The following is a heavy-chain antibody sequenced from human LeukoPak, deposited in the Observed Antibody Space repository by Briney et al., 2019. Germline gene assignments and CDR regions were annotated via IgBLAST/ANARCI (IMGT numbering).Heavy chain of an antibody. CDR2: IYPGDSNT. Sequence: GEALKISCKGSGYDFTTYWIAWVRQMPGKGLEWLGIIYPGDSNTRYSPSFQGQVTISADKSISTAYLQWSSLKASDTAMYYCARHPTVVNGGDYWGQGTLVTVSS. J-gene: IGHJ4*02. CDR3: ARHPTVVNGGDY. V-gene: IGHV5-51*01. CDR1: GYDFTTYW. D-gene: IGHD4-23*01.